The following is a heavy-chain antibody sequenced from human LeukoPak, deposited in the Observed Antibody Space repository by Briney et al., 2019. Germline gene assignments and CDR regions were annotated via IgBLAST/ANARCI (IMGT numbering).Heavy chain of an antibody. J-gene: IGHJ2*01. D-gene: IGHD4-23*01. CDR3: ARDRLSVTPRYFDL. CDR1: GGSISSGGYP. CDR2: IYHSGST. Sequence: TSQTLSLTCAVSGGSISSGGYPWSWIRQPPGKGLEWIGYIYHSGSTYYNPSLKSRVTISVDRSKNQFSLKLSSVTAADTAVYYCARDRLSVTPRYFDLWGRGTLVTVSS. V-gene: IGHV4-30-2*01.